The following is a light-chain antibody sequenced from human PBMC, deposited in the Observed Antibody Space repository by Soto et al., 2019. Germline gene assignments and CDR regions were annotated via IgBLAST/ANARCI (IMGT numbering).Light chain of an antibody. CDR3: QQYQSLT. CDR1: QSVSSSY. V-gene: IGKV3-20*01. CDR2: GAS. Sequence: EIVLTQSPATLSLSPGERATLSCGASQSVSSSYLAWYQQKPGQAPRLLIHGASSRVTGIPDRFSGSGSGTDFTLTITRLEPEDFAVYYCQQYQSLTFGGGTKVDIK. J-gene: IGKJ4*01.